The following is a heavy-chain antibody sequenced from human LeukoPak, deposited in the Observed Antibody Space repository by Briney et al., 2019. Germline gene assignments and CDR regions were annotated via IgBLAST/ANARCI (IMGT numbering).Heavy chain of an antibody. Sequence: PGGSLRLSCAASGFTFSSYAMSWVRQAPGKGLEWVSAISGSGGSTYNADSVKGRFTISRDNSKNTLYLQMNSLRAEDTAVYYCAKDRIQLRAPLDVWGQGTTVTVSS. J-gene: IGHJ6*02. D-gene: IGHD5-18*01. CDR1: GFTFSSYA. CDR2: ISGSGGST. V-gene: IGHV3-23*01. CDR3: AKDRIQLRAPLDV.